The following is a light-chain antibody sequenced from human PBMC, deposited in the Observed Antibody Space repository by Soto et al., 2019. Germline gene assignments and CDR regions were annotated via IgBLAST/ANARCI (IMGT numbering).Light chain of an antibody. Sequence: EIVLTQYPATLSLSPGERATLSCRASQSFSSYLAWYQQKPGQAPRLLIYDASKRASGIPARFSGRGSGTDFTLTISRLEPEDFAVYYCQQRSNWPPVITFGQGTRLETK. CDR2: DAS. J-gene: IGKJ5*01. V-gene: IGKV3-11*01. CDR3: QQRSNWPPVIT. CDR1: QSFSSY.